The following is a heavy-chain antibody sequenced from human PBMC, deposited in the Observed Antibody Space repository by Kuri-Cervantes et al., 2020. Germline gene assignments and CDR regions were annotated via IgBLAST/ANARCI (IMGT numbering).Heavy chain of an antibody. J-gene: IGHJ4*02. CDR1: GYTFTGYY. D-gene: IGHD3-10*01. V-gene: IGHV1-2*02. CDR3: ARGRGWFGELIHY. CDR2: INPNSGGT. Sequence: ASVKVPCKASGYTFTGYYMHWVRQAPGQGLEWMGWINPNSGGTNYAQKFQGRVTMTRDTSISTAYMELSRLRSDDTAVYYCARGRGWFGELIHYWGQGTLVTVSS.